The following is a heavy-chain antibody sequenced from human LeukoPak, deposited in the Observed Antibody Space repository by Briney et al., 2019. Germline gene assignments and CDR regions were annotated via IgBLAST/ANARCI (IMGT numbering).Heavy chain of an antibody. V-gene: IGHV1-18*01. CDR1: GYTFTSYG. D-gene: IGHD2-15*01. CDR2: ISAYNGNT. Sequence: ASVKVSCKASGYTFTSYGISWERQAPGQGLEWMGWISAYNGNTNYAQKLQGRVTMTTDTSTSTAYMELRSLRSDDTAVYYCARDAGGRYCSGGSCYDAFDIWGQGTMVTVFS. J-gene: IGHJ3*02. CDR3: ARDAGGRYCSGGSCYDAFDI.